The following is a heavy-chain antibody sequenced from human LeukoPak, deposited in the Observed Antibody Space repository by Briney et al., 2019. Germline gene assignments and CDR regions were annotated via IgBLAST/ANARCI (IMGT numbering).Heavy chain of an antibody. V-gene: IGHV1-24*01. CDR3: ATEEAGSFPAFDC. CDR1: GSTLTELS. D-gene: IGHD1-26*01. J-gene: IGHJ4*02. Sequence: GASVKVSCKVSGSTLTELSIHWVRQAPGKGLEWRGGLDPEDGEILYARRFQGRVTMTEDTSTDTAYMDLSSLTSDDTAVYYCATEEAGSFPAFDCWGQGTRVTVSS. CDR2: LDPEDGEI.